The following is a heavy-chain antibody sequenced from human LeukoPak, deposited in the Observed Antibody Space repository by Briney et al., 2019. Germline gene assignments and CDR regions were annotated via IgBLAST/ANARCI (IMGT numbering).Heavy chain of an antibody. D-gene: IGHD2-2*01. J-gene: IGHJ4*02. CDR1: GFTVSSNY. Sequence: GGSLRLSCAASGFTVSSNYMSWVRQAPGKGLEWVSVIYSSGSTYYADSVKGRFTISRDNSKKTLHPQMNTLRAEDTAVYYCAAGSWATSYFDYWGQGTLVTVSS. CDR2: IYSSGST. CDR3: AAGSWATSYFDY. V-gene: IGHV3-53*01.